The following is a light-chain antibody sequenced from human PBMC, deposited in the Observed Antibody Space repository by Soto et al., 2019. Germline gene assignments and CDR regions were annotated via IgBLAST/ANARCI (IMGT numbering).Light chain of an antibody. CDR1: SSDVGGYNY. J-gene: IGLJ2*01. V-gene: IGLV2-14*01. CDR2: EVS. Sequence: SALTQPASVSGSPGQSITISCTGTSSDVGGYNYVSWYQQHPGKAPKLMIYEVSNRPSGVSNRFSASKSGNTASLTISGLQAEDEADYYCSSYTSSSSVVFGGGTKVTVL. CDR3: SSYTSSSSVV.